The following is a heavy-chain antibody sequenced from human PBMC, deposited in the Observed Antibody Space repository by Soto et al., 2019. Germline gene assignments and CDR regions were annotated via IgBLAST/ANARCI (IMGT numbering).Heavy chain of an antibody. J-gene: IGHJ4*02. V-gene: IGHV3-30-3*01. D-gene: IGHD1-20*01. Sequence: QVQLVESGGGVVQPGRSLRLSCAASGFTFSSYAMHWVRQAPGKGLEWVAVISYDGSNKYYADSVKGRFTISRDNSKNTLYLQMNSLRAEDTAVYYCARSEHNVFDCWGQGTLVTVSS. CDR3: ARSEHNVFDC. CDR1: GFTFSSYA. CDR2: ISYDGSNK.